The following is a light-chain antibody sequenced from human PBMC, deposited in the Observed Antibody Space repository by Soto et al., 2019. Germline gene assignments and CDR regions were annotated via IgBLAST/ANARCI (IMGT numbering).Light chain of an antibody. J-gene: IGLJ1*01. V-gene: IGLV2-11*01. CDR1: SSDVGGYNH. CDR3: CSYAGSSAYV. Sequence: QSALTQPRSVSGSPGQSVTISCTGTSSDVGGYNHVSWYQQNPGEAPKVMIFDVSKRPSGVPDRFSGSKSDNTASLTISGLQAEDEADYYCCSYAGSSAYVFGAGTKQTVL. CDR2: DVS.